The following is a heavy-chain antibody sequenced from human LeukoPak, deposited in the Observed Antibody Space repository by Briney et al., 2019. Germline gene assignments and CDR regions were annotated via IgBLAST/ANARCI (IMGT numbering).Heavy chain of an antibody. Sequence: VGSLSLSCAASVLILSRYWMSWVRPTPGMGLQRVANIKQAGSEKYCVDSVKGRFTISRDNAKNSLYLQMNSLRAEDTAVYYCASFLWFGGSRDDYWGQGTLVTVSS. V-gene: IGHV3-7*01. CDR2: IKQAGSEK. CDR1: VLILSRYW. D-gene: IGHD3-10*01. J-gene: IGHJ4*02. CDR3: ASFLWFGGSRDDY.